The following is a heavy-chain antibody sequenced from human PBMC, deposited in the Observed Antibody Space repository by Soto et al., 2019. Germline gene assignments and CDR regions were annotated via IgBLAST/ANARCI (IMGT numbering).Heavy chain of an antibody. CDR2: IYYSGST. Sequence: ASETLSLPCPVSGGSISSGDYYWSWIRQPPGKGLEWIGYIYYSGSTYYNPSLKSRVTISVDTSKNQFSLKLSSVTAADTAVYYCARDSGWIDYWGQGTLVPVSS. D-gene: IGHD6-19*01. V-gene: IGHV4-30-4*01. J-gene: IGHJ4*02. CDR1: GGSISSGDYY. CDR3: ARDSGWIDY.